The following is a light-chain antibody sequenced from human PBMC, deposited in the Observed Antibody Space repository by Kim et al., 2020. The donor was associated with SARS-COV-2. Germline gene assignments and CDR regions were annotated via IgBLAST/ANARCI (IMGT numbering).Light chain of an antibody. CDR1: QGISSY. CDR3: QQYYGYPYT. Sequence: AIRMTQSPSSLSASTGDRVTITCRASQGISSYVAWYQQISGRAPKLLIYAASTLQSGVPSRFSGSGSGTDFTLTISCLQSEDFATYYCQQYYGYPYTFGQGTKLEI. CDR2: AAS. V-gene: IGKV1-8*01. J-gene: IGKJ2*01.